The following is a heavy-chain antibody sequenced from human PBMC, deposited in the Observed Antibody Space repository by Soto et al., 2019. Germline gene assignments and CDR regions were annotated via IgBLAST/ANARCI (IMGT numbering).Heavy chain of an antibody. V-gene: IGHV3-23*01. Sequence: GGSLRLSCAASGFTFSSYAMSWVRQAPGKGLEWVSAMSGSGGSTYYADSVKGRFTISRDNSKNTLYLQMNSLRAEDTAVYYCAKSGYSGYDYPLNYYYYYGMDVWGQGTTVTVSS. CDR1: GFTFSSYA. D-gene: IGHD5-12*01. CDR3: AKSGYSGYDYPLNYYYYYGMDV. J-gene: IGHJ6*02. CDR2: MSGSGGST.